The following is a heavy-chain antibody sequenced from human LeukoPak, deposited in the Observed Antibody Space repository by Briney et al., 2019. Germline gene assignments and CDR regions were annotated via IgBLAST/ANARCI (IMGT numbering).Heavy chain of an antibody. V-gene: IGHV1-46*01. CDR1: GYTFTSYY. D-gene: IGHD3-3*01. CDR2: INPSGGST. Sequence: ASVKVSCKASGYTFTSYYMHWVRQAPGQGLEWMGVINPSGGSTSYAQKFQGRVTMTRDMSTSTVYMELSSLRSEDTAVYYCARVQVGDFWSGYPDYWGQGTLVTVSS. J-gene: IGHJ4*02. CDR3: ARVQVGDFWSGYPDY.